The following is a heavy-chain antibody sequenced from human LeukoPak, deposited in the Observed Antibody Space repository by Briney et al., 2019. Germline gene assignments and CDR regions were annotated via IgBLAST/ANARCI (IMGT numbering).Heavy chain of an antibody. CDR3: VRGDSVDC. J-gene: IGHJ4*02. Sequence: GGSLRLSCVISGFTLSHFGIHWVRQAPGKGLDWVAFIHLNGSNKNYADSVKGRFTVSRDNSKNTVYLQMSSLRGDDTAMYYCVRGDSVDCWGQGTLVAVSA. V-gene: IGHV3-30*02. D-gene: IGHD3-16*01. CDR1: GFTLSHFG. CDR2: IHLNGSNK.